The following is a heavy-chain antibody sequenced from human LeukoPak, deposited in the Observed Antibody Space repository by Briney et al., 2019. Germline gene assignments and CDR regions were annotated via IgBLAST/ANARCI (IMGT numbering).Heavy chain of an antibody. CDR3: ARVMGYGSGRGYFDY. CDR2: IYYSGST. J-gene: IGHJ4*02. D-gene: IGHD3-10*01. V-gene: IGHV4-39*07. Sequence: SETLSLTCTVSGGSISSSSYYWGWIRQPPGKGLDWIGSIYYSGSTYYNPSLKRRVTIDTSKIRFSLNLSSVTAADTAVYYCARVMGYGSGRGYFDYWGQGTLVTVSS. CDR1: GGSISSSSYY.